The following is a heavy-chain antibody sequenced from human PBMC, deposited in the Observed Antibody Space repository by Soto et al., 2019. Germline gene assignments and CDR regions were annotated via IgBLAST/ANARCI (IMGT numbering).Heavy chain of an antibody. J-gene: IGHJ5*02. Sequence: QVQLVQSGAEVKKPGASVKVSCKASGYTFTSYGISWVRQAPGQGLEWMGWISAYNGNTNYAQKLQGRVTMTTDTSTRTAHMEVRSLRSDDTAVYYCARDRSRLAMIVVVPFDPWGQGTLVTVSS. CDR1: GYTFTSYG. CDR2: ISAYNGNT. V-gene: IGHV1-18*01. CDR3: ARDRSRLAMIVVVPFDP. D-gene: IGHD3-22*01.